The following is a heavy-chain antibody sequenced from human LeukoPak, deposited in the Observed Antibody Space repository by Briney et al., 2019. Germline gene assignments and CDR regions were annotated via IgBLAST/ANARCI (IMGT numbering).Heavy chain of an antibody. CDR3: AKSHLPNAYSGTYYCDY. J-gene: IGHJ4*02. CDR1: GFTFSYYG. Sequence: GGSLGLSCAASGFTFSYYGMHWVRQAPGKGLEWVAFIRYDESKKFYGDSVKGRFTISRDNSKNTLYLQMNSLRTEDTAVYYCAKSHLPNAYSGTYYCDYWGQGTLVTVSS. V-gene: IGHV3-30*02. CDR2: IRYDESKK. D-gene: IGHD1-26*01.